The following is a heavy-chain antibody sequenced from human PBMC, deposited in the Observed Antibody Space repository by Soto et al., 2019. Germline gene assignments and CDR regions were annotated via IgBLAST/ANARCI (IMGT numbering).Heavy chain of an antibody. J-gene: IGHJ6*03. D-gene: IGHD2-15*01. CDR2: IIPILGIA. CDR1: GGTFSSYT. Sequence: SVKVSCKASGGTFSSYTISWVRQAPGQGLEWMGRIIPILGIANYAQKFQGRVTITADKSTSTAYMELSSLRSEDTAVYYCAGGYCSGGSCYANYYYMDVWGKGTTVTVSS. CDR3: AGGYCSGGSCYANYYYMDV. V-gene: IGHV1-69*02.